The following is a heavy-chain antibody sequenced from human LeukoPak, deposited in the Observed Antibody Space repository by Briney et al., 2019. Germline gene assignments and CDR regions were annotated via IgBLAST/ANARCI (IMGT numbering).Heavy chain of an antibody. CDR2: IYYSGST. CDR3: GRDGGGRSYYRNWFDP. J-gene: IGHJ5*02. V-gene: IGHV4-39*07. D-gene: IGHD1-26*01. Sequence: SGTLSLTCTVSGGSIRSSSCYWGWIRRPPGKGLEGIGSIYYSGSTYYNPSLKSRVTISVDTSKNQFSLKLSAVTAADTAVYYCGRDGGGRSYYRNWFDPWGQGTLGTVSS. CDR1: GGSIRSSSCY.